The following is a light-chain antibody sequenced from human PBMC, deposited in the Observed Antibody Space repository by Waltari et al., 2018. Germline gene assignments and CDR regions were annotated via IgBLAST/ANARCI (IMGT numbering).Light chain of an antibody. Sequence: DIQMTQSPSALSASVGDRVTISCRASQTMSSDLNWYQQKPGTAPKVLIYAVSNLQSGVPSRFSGSGSGTDFTLTISSLQPEDSATYYCQHSSTWTFGQGTKVEIK. V-gene: IGKV1-39*01. CDR2: AVS. CDR1: QTMSSD. J-gene: IGKJ1*01. CDR3: QHSSTWT.